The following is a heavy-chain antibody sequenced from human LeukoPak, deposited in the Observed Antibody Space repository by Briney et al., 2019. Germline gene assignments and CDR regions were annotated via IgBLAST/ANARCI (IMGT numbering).Heavy chain of an antibody. CDR3: AREVVAAAGTVDY. Sequence: SETLSLTCTVSGDSISGFYWSWIRQPPGTGLEWIGYIYYSGSTNYNPSLKSRVTISVDTSKNQFSLKLTSVTAADTAVYYCAREVVAAAGTVDYWGQGTLVTVSS. CDR1: GDSISGFY. V-gene: IGHV4-59*01. J-gene: IGHJ4*02. CDR2: IYYSGST. D-gene: IGHD6-13*01.